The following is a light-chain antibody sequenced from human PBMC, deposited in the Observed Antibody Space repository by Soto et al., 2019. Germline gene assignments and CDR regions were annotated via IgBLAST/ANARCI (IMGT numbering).Light chain of an antibody. Sequence: EIVLTQSPGTLSLSPGERATLSCRASQSVSSSYLAWYQQKPGQAPRLLIYGASSRATGVPDRFSGSGSGTDFIRTISRLEPEDFAVYYCQQYGSSPRTFGQGTKVEI. CDR2: GAS. J-gene: IGKJ1*01. CDR3: QQYGSSPRT. V-gene: IGKV3-20*01. CDR1: QSVSSSY.